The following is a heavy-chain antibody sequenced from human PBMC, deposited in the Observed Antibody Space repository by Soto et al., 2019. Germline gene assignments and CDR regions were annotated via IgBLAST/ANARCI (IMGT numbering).Heavy chain of an antibody. J-gene: IGHJ4*02. CDR3: ARTPRHSYDSSGYYPPVYYFDY. V-gene: IGHV4-59*11. CDR1: GGSISSHY. Sequence: PSETLPLTCTVAGGSISSHYCSWIRQPSRKGLERIEYIYYTGSTNYNPSLKGRVTISVDTSKNQFSLKLSSVTAADTAVYYCARTPRHSYDSSGYYPPVYYFDYWGQGTLVTVSS. CDR2: IYYTGST. D-gene: IGHD3-22*01.